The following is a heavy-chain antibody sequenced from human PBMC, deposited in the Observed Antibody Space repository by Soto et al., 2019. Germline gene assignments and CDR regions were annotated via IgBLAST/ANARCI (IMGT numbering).Heavy chain of an antibody. V-gene: IGHV3-30-3*01. Sequence: QVQLVESGGGVVQPGRSLRLSCAASGFTFSSYAMHWVRQAPGKGLEWVAVISYDGSNKYYADSVKGRFTISRDNSKNXLYLQMNSLRAEDTAVYYCARVYPAAINYYYGMDVWGQGTTVTVSS. CDR2: ISYDGSNK. D-gene: IGHD2-2*01. CDR3: ARVYPAAINYYYGMDV. CDR1: GFTFSSYA. J-gene: IGHJ6*02.